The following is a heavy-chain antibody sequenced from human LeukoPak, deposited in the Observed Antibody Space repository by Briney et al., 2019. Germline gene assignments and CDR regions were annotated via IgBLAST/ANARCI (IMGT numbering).Heavy chain of an antibody. CDR3: AREGHYDILTGYSPVEYYYYYMDV. Sequence: HSGGSLRLSCAASGFTFSTYTIHWVRQAPGKGLEWVAVMSYDGNDKHYAASVKGRFTISRDNSENTVYLQMNSLRAEDTAVYYCAREGHYDILTGYSPVEYYYYYMDVWGKGTTVTVSS. CDR1: GFTFSTYT. J-gene: IGHJ6*03. V-gene: IGHV3-30*04. D-gene: IGHD3-9*01. CDR2: MSYDGNDK.